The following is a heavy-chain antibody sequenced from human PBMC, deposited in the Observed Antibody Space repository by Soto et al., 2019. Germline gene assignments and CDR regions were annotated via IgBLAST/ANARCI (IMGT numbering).Heavy chain of an antibody. Sequence: EVQLVESGGGLVQPGGSLRLSCAASGFTFSSYWMHWVRQPPGKGLVWVSRINSDGSRTSYADSAKGRFTISRDNAKDTLYLQMNSQRAEDTAVYYCTRGDGNYYDGNGYLGRYWGQGTLVSVSS. V-gene: IGHV3-74*01. CDR2: INSDGSRT. CDR1: GFTFSSYW. CDR3: TRGDGNYYDGNGYLGRY. D-gene: IGHD3-22*01. J-gene: IGHJ4*02.